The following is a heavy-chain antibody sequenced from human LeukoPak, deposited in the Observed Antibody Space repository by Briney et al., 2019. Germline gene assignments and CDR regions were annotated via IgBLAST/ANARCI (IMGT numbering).Heavy chain of an antibody. D-gene: IGHD1-1*01. CDR3: ARREGTTGTTRGGAFDY. CDR2: INHSGST. Sequence: SETLSLTCAVYGGSFSGYYWSWIRQPPGKGLEWIGEINHSGSTNYNPSLKSRVTISVDTSKNQFSLKLSSVTAADTAVYYCARREGTTGTTRGGAFDYWGQGTLVTVSS. V-gene: IGHV4-34*01. CDR1: GGSFSGYY. J-gene: IGHJ4*02.